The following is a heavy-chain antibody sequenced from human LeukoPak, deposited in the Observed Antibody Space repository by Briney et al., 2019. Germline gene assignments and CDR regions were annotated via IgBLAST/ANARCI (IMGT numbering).Heavy chain of an antibody. V-gene: IGHV4-34*01. Sequence: SETLSLTCAVYGGSFSVYYWTWIRQPPGKGLEWIGEINHSGSTNYNPSLKSRVTISVDTSKNQFSLKLSSVTAADTAVYYCARADYGLKYYFDYWGQGTLVTVSS. CDR2: INHSGST. D-gene: IGHD4-17*01. CDR3: ARADYGLKYYFDY. CDR1: GGSFSVYY. J-gene: IGHJ4*02.